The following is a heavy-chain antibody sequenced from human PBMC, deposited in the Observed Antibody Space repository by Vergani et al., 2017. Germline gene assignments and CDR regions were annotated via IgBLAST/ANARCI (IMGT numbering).Heavy chain of an antibody. J-gene: IGHJ5*02. Sequence: EVQVVESGGGLVQPGGSLRLSCAASGFMFSNYWMNWVRQAPGKGLEWVANIKQDGSEKYYVDSVRGRFTISRDNAKNSLYLQMNSLRAEDTAVYYCARKTFYYDNIKGWFGPWGQGTLVTVSS. CDR1: GFMFSNYW. V-gene: IGHV3-7*01. D-gene: IGHD3-16*01. CDR2: IKQDGSEK. CDR3: ARKTFYYDNIKGWFGP.